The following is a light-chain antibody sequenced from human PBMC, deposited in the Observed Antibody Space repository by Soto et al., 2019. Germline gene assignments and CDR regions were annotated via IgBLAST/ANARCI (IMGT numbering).Light chain of an antibody. CDR2: DVS. V-gene: IGLV2-14*03. CDR1: SSDVGGYNY. J-gene: IGLJ1*01. CDR3: SSYISSSTLYV. Sequence: QSDLTQPASVSGSPGQSITISCTGTSSDVGGYNYVSWYQQHPGKAPKLMIYDVSNRPSGVSNRFSGSKSGNTASLTISGLQAEDEADYYCSSYISSSTLYVFGTGTKLTVL.